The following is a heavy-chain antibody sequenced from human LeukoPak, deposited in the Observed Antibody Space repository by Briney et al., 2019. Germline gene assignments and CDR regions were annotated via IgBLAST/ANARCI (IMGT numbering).Heavy chain of an antibody. J-gene: IGHJ4*02. CDR1: GYTFTSYD. Sequence: GASVKVSCKTSGYTFTSYDINWVRQATGQGLEWMGWMSAYNGNTNYAQKLQGRVTMTRNTSISTAYMELSSLRSEDTAVYYCARGLARSSSVDYWGQGTLVTVSS. CDR2: MSAYNGNT. CDR3: ARGLARSSSVDY. D-gene: IGHD6-13*01. V-gene: IGHV1-8*02.